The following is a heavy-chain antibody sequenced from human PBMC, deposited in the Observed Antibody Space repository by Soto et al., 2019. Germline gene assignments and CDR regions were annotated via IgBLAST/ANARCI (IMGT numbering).Heavy chain of an antibody. J-gene: IGHJ6*03. CDR3: ASSGYDPYYYYYYMDV. Sequence: GGSLRLSCAASGFTFDDYAMHWVRQAPGKGLEWVSGISWNSGSIGYADSVKGRFTISRDNAKNSLYLQMNSLRAEDTALYYCASSGYDPYYYYYYMDVWGKGTTVTVSS. V-gene: IGHV3-9*01. CDR1: GFTFDDYA. CDR2: ISWNSGSI. D-gene: IGHD5-12*01.